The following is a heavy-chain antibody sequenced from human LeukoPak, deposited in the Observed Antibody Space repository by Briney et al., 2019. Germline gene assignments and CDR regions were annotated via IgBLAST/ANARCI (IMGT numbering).Heavy chain of an antibody. CDR3: ARYGVLRYSYGTPY. J-gene: IGHJ4*02. CDR2: IYYSGST. D-gene: IGHD5-18*01. Sequence: PSETLSLTCTVSGGSISSSSYYWGWTRQPPGKGLEWIGSIYYSGSTYYNPSLKSRVTISVDTSKNQFSLKLSSVTAADTAVYYCARYGVLRYSYGTPYWGQGTLVTVSS. V-gene: IGHV4-39*07. CDR1: GGSISSSSYY.